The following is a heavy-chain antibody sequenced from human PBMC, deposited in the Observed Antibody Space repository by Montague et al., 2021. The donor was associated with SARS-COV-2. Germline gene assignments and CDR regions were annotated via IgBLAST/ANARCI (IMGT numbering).Heavy chain of an antibody. Sequence: SLRLSCAASKFTFNTYAMTWVRQAPGKGLEWVSCIGSGGNTFFAASVQGRFTISRGFSTNTVFLQMNRLRADDTAMYFCASYGVKSPGAFDIWGQGTLVTVSS. D-gene: IGHD4-17*01. CDR3: ASYGVKSPGAFDI. CDR2: IGSGGNT. J-gene: IGHJ3*02. V-gene: IGHV3-23*01. CDR1: KFTFNTYA.